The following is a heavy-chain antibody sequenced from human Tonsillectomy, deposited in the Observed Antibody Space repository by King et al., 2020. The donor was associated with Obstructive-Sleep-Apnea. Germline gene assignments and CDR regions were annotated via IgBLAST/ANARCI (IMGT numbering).Heavy chain of an antibody. Sequence: VQLVESGAEVKKPGASVKVSCKASGYTFTGYYIHWVRQAPGQGLEWMGWINPNSGGINYAQKFQGRVTMTRDTSISTAYMELSRLISDDTAVYYCATVAVSTATYFFDYWGQGTLVTVSS. V-gene: IGHV1-2*02. J-gene: IGHJ4*02. CDR3: ATVAVSTATYFFDY. CDR1: GYTFTGYY. CDR2: INPNSGGI. D-gene: IGHD4-17*01.